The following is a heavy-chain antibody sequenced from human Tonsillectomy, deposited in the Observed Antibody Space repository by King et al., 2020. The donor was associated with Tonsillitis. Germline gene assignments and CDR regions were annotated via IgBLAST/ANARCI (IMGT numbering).Heavy chain of an antibody. V-gene: IGHV3-33*05. D-gene: IGHD4-23*01. CDR2: ISYDGSNK. J-gene: IGHJ4*02. CDR1: GFTFSTYG. Sequence: QLVQSGGGVVQPGRSLRLSCAASGFTFSTYGMHWVRQAPGKGLEWVAVISYDGSNKYYADSVKGRFTISRDSTKNTLYLQMNSLRAEDTAVYYCARDRENRVTAIFEYWGQGTLVTVSS. CDR3: ARDRENRVTAIFEY.